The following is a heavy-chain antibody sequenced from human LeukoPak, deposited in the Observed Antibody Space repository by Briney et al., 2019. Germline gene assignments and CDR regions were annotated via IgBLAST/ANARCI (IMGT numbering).Heavy chain of an antibody. CDR1: GFTFSSYW. V-gene: IGHV3-7*01. CDR2: IKQDGSEK. J-gene: IGHJ6*03. CDR3: ARVTYCSSTSCYGFYYYYYMDV. D-gene: IGHD2-2*01. Sequence: PGGSLRLSCAASGFTFSSYWMSWVRQAPGKGLEWVANIKQDGSEKYYVDSVKGRFTISRDNAKNSLYLQMNSLRAEDTAVYYCARVTYCSSTSCYGFYYYYYMDVWGKGTTVTISS.